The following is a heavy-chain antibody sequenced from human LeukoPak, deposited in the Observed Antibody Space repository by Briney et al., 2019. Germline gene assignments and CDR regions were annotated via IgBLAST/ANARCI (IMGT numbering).Heavy chain of an antibody. D-gene: IGHD6-13*01. J-gene: IGHJ4*02. CDR3: AKEGARLGTAVSGPFDY. CDR2: ISYDGSNK. Sequence: GRSLRLSCAASGFTFSSYAMHWVRQAPGKGLEWVAVISYDGSNKYYADSVKGRFTISRDNSKNTLYLQMNSLRAEDTALYYCAKEGARLGTAVSGPFDYWGQGTLVTVSS. CDR1: GFTFSSYA. V-gene: IGHV3-30-3*01.